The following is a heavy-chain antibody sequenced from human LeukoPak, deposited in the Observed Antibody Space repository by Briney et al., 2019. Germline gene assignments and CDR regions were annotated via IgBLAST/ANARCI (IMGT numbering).Heavy chain of an antibody. D-gene: IGHD6-6*01. Sequence: GGSLRLSCAASGFTFSSYGMNWVRQAPGKGLEWVSYISPSSSTIYYADSVKGRFTISRDNAKNSLYLQMNSLRAEDTAVYYCARASVNSIAARRNAFDIWGQGTMVTVSS. V-gene: IGHV3-48*01. CDR1: GFTFSSYG. CDR2: ISPSSSTI. J-gene: IGHJ3*02. CDR3: ARASVNSIAARRNAFDI.